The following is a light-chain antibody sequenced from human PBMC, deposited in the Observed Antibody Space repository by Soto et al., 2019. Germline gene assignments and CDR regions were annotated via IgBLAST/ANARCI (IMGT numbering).Light chain of an antibody. V-gene: IGLV3-21*02. CDR2: DDN. CDR1: NIGSKS. CDR3: QVWDDSSDHPGV. J-gene: IGLJ1*01. Sequence: SYELTQPPSVSVAPGQTARITCGGSNIGSKSVHWYQQKPGQAPVLVVYDDNDRPSGIPERFSGSNSGNTATLIISRVEAGDEADYYCQVWDDSSDHPGVFGTGTKLTVL.